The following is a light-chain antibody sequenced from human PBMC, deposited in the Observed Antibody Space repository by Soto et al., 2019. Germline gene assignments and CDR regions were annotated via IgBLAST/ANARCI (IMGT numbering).Light chain of an antibody. CDR1: QGISSY. CDR3: QQLSSYPPWT. Sequence: DIQLTQSPSFLSASVGDRVTITCRASQGISSYLAWYQQQPGKAPKLLIYAAPTLQSGVPSRFSGSGSGTEFTLTIISMQPEDFATYYCQQLSSYPPWTFGQGTKVEIK. V-gene: IGKV1-9*01. J-gene: IGKJ1*01. CDR2: AAP.